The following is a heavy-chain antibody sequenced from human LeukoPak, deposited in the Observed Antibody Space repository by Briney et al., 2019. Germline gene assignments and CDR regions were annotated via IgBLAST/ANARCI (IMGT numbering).Heavy chain of an antibody. J-gene: IGHJ3*02. D-gene: IGHD3-3*01. CDR3: ATAAGSRDFWSGFYSAHDGFDI. Sequence: ASVKVSCKASGRTFTDYYIHWVRQAPGQGLEWMGWIYTNSGGTNYLQKFQGRVTMTRDTAITTVYMDLTSLRSDDTAVYYCATAAGSRDFWSGFYSAHDGFDIWGQGTRITVSS. CDR2: IYTNSGGT. CDR1: GRTFTDYY. V-gene: IGHV1-2*02.